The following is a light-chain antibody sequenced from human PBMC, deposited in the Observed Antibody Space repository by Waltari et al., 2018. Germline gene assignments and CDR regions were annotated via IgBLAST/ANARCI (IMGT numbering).Light chain of an antibody. J-gene: IGKJ1*01. CDR1: QSVGRA. V-gene: IGKV3-20*01. Sequence: EIVLTQSPGTLSLSPGGRATLPCRASQSVGRALAWYQQKPGQAPRLLMYDASSRATGIPDRFSGSGSGTDFSLTISRLEPEDVAVYYCQKYERLPATFGQGTKVEIK. CDR3: QKYERLPAT. CDR2: DAS.